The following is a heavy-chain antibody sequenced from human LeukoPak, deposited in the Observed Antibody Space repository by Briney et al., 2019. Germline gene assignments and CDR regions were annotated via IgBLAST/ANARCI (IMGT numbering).Heavy chain of an antibody. J-gene: IGHJ4*02. CDR2: IRSKAYGGTT. Sequence: GRSLRLSCTASGFTFGDYAMSWVRQAPGKGLEWVGFIRSKAYGGTTEYAASVKGRFTISRDDSKSIAYPRMNSLKTEDTAVYYCTRGSRAEDYWGQGTLVTVSS. CDR1: GFTFGDYA. CDR3: TRGSRAEDY. V-gene: IGHV3-49*04.